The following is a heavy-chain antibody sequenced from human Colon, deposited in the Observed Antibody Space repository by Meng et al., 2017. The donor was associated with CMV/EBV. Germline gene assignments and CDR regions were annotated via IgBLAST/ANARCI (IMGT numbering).Heavy chain of an antibody. J-gene: IGHJ2*01. CDR2: IYYTGND. D-gene: IGHD5-24*01. CDR3: ARMALHWYFDL. CDR1: GDSISGRSYY. Sequence: QVQRQQPGQGLVKPSETLSLTCTVSGDSISGRSYYWGWIRQPPGKGLEWIASIYYTGNDYHNPSLKSRVTISIDTSNNQFSLRLTSVTAADTAVYYCARMALHWYFDLWGRGTLVTVSS. V-gene: IGHV4-39*07.